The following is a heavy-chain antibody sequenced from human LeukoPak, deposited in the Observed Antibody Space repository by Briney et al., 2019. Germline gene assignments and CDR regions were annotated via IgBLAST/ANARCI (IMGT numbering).Heavy chain of an antibody. Sequence: SETLSLTCTVSGYSISSGYYWGWIRQSPGKGLEWIGSMYHSGSIYYNPSLKSRVTISVDTSKNQFSLKSSSVTAADTAVYYCARDQGSYGRFDYWGQGTLVTVSS. J-gene: IGHJ4*02. D-gene: IGHD1-26*01. CDR3: ARDQGSYGRFDY. CDR1: GYSISSGYY. V-gene: IGHV4-38-2*02. CDR2: MYHSGSI.